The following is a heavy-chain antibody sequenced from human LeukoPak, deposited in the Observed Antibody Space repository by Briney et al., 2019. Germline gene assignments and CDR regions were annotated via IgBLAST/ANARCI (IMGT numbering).Heavy chain of an antibody. D-gene: IGHD3-3*01. CDR3: ARGEAQNTYYDFWSGYYTLNWFDP. CDR1: GGSISSGGYY. Sequence: PSETLSLTCTVSGGSISSGGYYWSWIRQHPGKALEWLGYIYYSGSPYYNPSLKSRVTISVDTSKNQFSLKLSSVTAADTAVYYCARGEAQNTYYDFWSGYYTLNWFDPWGQGTLVTVSS. CDR2: IYYSGSP. J-gene: IGHJ5*02. V-gene: IGHV4-31*03.